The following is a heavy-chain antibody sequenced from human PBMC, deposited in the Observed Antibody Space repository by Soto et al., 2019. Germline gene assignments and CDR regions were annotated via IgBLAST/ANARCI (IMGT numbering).Heavy chain of an antibody. CDR2: ISYDGSNK. CDR1: GFTFSSYG. Sequence: GGSLRLSCAGSGFTFSSYGMHWVRQAPGKGLEWVAVISYDGSNKYYADSVKGRFTISRDNSKNTLYLQMNSLRAEDTAVYYCAKGKIAAAGTPWGQGTLVTVSS. J-gene: IGHJ5*02. V-gene: IGHV3-30*18. D-gene: IGHD6-13*01. CDR3: AKGKIAAAGTP.